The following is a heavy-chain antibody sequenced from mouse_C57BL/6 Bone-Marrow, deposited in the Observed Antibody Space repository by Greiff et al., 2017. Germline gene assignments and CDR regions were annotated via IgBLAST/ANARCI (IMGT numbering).Heavy chain of an antibody. Sequence: EVQVVESGGGLVQPKGSLKLSCAASGFTFNTYAMHWVRQAPGKGLEWVARIRSKSSNYATYYADSVKDRFTISRDDSQSMLYLQMNNLKTEDTAMYYCVREGGLYDYFYYYAMDYWGQGTSVTVSS. J-gene: IGHJ4*01. CDR1: GFTFNTYA. V-gene: IGHV10-3*01. CDR2: IRSKSSNYAT. CDR3: VREGGLYDYFYYYAMDY. D-gene: IGHD2-4*01.